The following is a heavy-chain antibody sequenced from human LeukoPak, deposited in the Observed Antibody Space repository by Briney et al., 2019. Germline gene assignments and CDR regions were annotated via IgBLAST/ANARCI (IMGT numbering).Heavy chain of an antibody. D-gene: IGHD5-18*01. CDR2: IYPGDSDT. V-gene: IGHV5-51*07. CDR3: ARQRDRYNSSDFFDY. CDR1: GYISTSDW. Sequence: GEALKSSSNGSGYISTSDWIGWGHQMPRKGLEGRGIIYPGDSDTRYSPSFQGHVNISAAKSISNAYLQRSRLKDSDTAMYYCARQRDRYNSSDFFDYWGQGTLVTVSS. J-gene: IGHJ4*02.